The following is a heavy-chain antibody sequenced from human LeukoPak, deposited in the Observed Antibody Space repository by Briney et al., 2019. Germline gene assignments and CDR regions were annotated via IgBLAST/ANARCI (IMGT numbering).Heavy chain of an antibody. CDR1: GGSISSSSYY. J-gene: IGHJ4*02. CDR2: IYYSGST. Sequence: PSETLSLTCTVSGGSISSSSYYWGWIRQPPGKGLEWIGSIYYSGSTYYNPSLKSRVTISVDTSKNQFSLKLSSVTAADTAVYYCARHPRIAVAYYFDYWGQGTLVTVSS. CDR3: ARHPRIAVAYYFDY. V-gene: IGHV4-39*01. D-gene: IGHD6-19*01.